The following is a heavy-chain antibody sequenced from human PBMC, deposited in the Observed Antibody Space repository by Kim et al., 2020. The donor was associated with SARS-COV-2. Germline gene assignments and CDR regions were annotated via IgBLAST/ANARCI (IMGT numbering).Heavy chain of an antibody. CDR1: GFTFSSYS. D-gene: IGHD7-27*01. V-gene: IGHV3-48*02. CDR3: ARDNNWGFPGESDY. J-gene: IGHJ4*02. CDR2: ISSSSSTI. Sequence: GGSLRLSCAASGFTFSSYSMNWVRQAPGKGLEWVSYISSSSSTIYYADSVKGRFTISRDNAKNSLYLQMNSLRDEDTAVYYCARDNNWGFPGESDYWGQGTLVTVSS.